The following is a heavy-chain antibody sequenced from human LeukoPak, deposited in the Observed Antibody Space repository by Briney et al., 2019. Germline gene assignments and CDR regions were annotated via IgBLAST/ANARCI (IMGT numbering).Heavy chain of an antibody. D-gene: IGHD6-13*01. CDR2: IIPIFGTA. Sequence: SVKVSCKASGGTFSSYAISWVRQAPGQGLEWMGRIIPIFGTANYAQKFQGRVTITTDESTSTAYMELSSLRSEDTAVYYCARVAISAAHNWFDHWGQGTLVTVSS. V-gene: IGHV1-69*05. J-gene: IGHJ5*02. CDR1: GGTFSSYA. CDR3: ARVAISAAHNWFDH.